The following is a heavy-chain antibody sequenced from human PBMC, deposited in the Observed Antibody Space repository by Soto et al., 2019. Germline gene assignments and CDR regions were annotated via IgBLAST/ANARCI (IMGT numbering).Heavy chain of an antibody. CDR1: GFTFSGSA. V-gene: IGHV3-73*01. J-gene: IGHJ4*02. Sequence: LRLSCAASGFTFSGSAMHWVRQASGKGLEWVGRIRSKANSYATAYAASVKGRFTISRDDSKNTAYLQMNSLKTEDTAVYYCTTRYGSGSLGVHWGQGTLVTAPQ. CDR3: TTRYGSGSLGVH. CDR2: IRSKANSYAT. D-gene: IGHD3-10*01.